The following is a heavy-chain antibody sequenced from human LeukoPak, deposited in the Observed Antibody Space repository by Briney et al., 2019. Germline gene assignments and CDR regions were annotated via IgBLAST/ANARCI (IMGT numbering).Heavy chain of an antibody. CDR3: ARIGDGYNEFDY. CDR2: IYYSGST. CDR1: GGSISSDGYY. V-gene: IGHV4-31*03. D-gene: IGHD5-24*01. Sequence: SETLSLTCTVSGGSISSDGYYWSWIRQHPGQGLEWIGYIYYSGSTYYNPSLKSRVTISVDTSKNQFSLKLSSVTAADTAVYYCARIGDGYNEFDYWGQGTLVTVSS. J-gene: IGHJ4*02.